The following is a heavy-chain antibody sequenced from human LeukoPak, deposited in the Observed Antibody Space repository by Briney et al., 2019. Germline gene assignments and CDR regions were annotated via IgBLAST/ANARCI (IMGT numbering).Heavy chain of an antibody. Sequence: PSETLSLTRTVSGGSVSGYYWFWIRQPPGKGLEYIGYIYYSGSTNYNPSLKSRVTISVDTSKNQFSLNLNSVTAADTAVYYCARESPNIYRFNWFDPWGQGTLVTVSS. J-gene: IGHJ5*02. CDR3: ARESPNIYRFNWFDP. CDR1: GGSVSGYY. V-gene: IGHV4-59*02. CDR2: IYYSGST. D-gene: IGHD3-3*01.